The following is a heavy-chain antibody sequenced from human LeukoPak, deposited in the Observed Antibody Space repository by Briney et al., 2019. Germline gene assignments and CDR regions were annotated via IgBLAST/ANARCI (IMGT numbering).Heavy chain of an antibody. J-gene: IGHJ2*01. D-gene: IGHD3-22*01. Sequence: GGSLRLSCAASGFTFSSYSMNWVRQAPGKGLEWVSYISSSSSTIYYADSVKGRFTISRDNAKNSLYLQMNSLRAEDTAVYYCARVRKIVVVITTHWYFDLWGRGTLVTVSS. CDR1: GFTFSSYS. V-gene: IGHV3-48*01. CDR3: ARVRKIVVVITTHWYFDL. CDR2: ISSSSSTI.